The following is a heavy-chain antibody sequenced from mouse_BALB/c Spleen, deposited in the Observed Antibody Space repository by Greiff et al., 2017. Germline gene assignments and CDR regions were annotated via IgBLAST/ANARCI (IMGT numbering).Heavy chain of an antibody. V-gene: IGHV2-2*02. D-gene: IGHD1-2*01. CDR2: IWSGGST. CDR3: ARNNFITTATREAWFAY. J-gene: IGHJ3*01. CDR1: GFSLTSYG. Sequence: VKLQESGPGLVQPSQRLSITCTVSGFSLTSYGVHWVRQSPGKGLEWLGVIWSGGSTDYNAAFISRLSISKDNSKSQVFFKMNSLQATDTAIYYGARNNFITTATREAWFAYWGQGTLVTVSA.